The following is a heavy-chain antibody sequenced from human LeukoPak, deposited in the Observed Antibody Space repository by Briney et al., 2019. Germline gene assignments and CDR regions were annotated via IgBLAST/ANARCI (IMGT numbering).Heavy chain of an antibody. D-gene: IGHD1-26*01. J-gene: IGHJ4*02. CDR2: IYRTGSA. Sequence: PSETLSLTRGVSGGSISNGNWWSWVRQPPGKGLEWIGEIYRTGSANYNPSLKSRVTISVDKSKNQFSLSLNSVTAADTAVYYCVRCGSYCLDYWGQGTLVTVSS. V-gene: IGHV4-4*02. CDR1: GGSISNGNW. CDR3: VRCGSYCLDY.